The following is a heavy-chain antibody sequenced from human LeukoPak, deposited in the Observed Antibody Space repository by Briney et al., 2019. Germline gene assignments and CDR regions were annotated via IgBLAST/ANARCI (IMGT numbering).Heavy chain of an antibody. CDR1: GFTFSSYT. Sequence: GGSLRLSCAVSGFTFSSYTMHWVRQAPGKGLEWVAVISYDGSNKYYADSVKGRFTISRDNAKNSLYLQMNSLRDEDTAVYYCATARPFYDSSGYHSPFDYWGQGTLVTVSS. J-gene: IGHJ4*02. CDR2: ISYDGSNK. D-gene: IGHD3-22*01. CDR3: ATARPFYDSSGYHSPFDY. V-gene: IGHV3-30-3*01.